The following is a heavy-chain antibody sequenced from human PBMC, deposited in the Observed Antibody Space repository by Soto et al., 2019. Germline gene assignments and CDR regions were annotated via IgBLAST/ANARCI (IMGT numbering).Heavy chain of an antibody. D-gene: IGHD1-20*01. V-gene: IGHV4-39*01. Sequence: SETLSLTCTVSGGSVSSGSYYWSWIRQPPGKGLERIGNINYSGSSYYNPTLKSRVTISVDTSKNQFSLKLSSVTAADTAVYYCASISDHGGFDYWGQGILVTVSS. J-gene: IGHJ4*02. CDR1: GGSVSSGSYY. CDR3: ASISDHGGFDY. CDR2: INYSGSS.